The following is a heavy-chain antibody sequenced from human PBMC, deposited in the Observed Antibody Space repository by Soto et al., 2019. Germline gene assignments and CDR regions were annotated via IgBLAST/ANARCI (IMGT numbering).Heavy chain of an antibody. J-gene: IGHJ6*01. D-gene: IGHD3-22*01. Sequence: QVQLVQSGAEEKKPGASVKVSCKASGYSFDRYSIHWVRQAPGQGLEWMGSINAGNGNIKYSQKFQGRVTVTRDTSATTVYMELSSLRSEDTAVFYCTREETLGGFDNSVNYYYYSYYGMDVW. CDR2: INAGNGNI. CDR3: TREETLGGFDNSVNYYYYSYYGMDV. V-gene: IGHV1-3*05. CDR1: GYSFDRYS.